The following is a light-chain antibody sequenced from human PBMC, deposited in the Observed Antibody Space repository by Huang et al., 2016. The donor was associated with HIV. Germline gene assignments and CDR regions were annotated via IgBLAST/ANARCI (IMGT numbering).Light chain of an antibody. V-gene: IGKV3-15*01. CDR1: ESVGRT. CDR3: QQYNNWPPVT. CDR2: GAS. J-gene: IGKJ5*01. Sequence: VTLSCRASESVGRTLAWYQQKPGQAPRLLIYGASTRATGIPDRFSGRGSGTEFTLTISSLQSEDLAVYYCQQYNNWPPVTFGRGTRLEIK.